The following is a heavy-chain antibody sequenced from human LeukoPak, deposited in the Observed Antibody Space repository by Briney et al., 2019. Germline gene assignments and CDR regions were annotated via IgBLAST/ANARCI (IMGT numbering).Heavy chain of an antibody. J-gene: IGHJ4*02. CDR1: GGSIGSSSYY. CDR3: ARGPTYQPIDF. CDR2: IYYSGST. Sequence: SETLSLTCTVSGGSIGSSSYYWGWIRQPPGKGLEWIGSIYYSGSTYYNPSLKSRVTISVDTSKNQFSLKLSSVTAADTAVYYCARGPTYQPIDFWGQGTLVTVSS. V-gene: IGHV4-39*01. D-gene: IGHD2-2*01.